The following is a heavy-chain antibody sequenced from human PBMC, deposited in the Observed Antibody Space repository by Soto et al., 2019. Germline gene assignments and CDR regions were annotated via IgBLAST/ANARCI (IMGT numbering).Heavy chain of an antibody. CDR2: IYSGETT. V-gene: IGHV3-53*01. J-gene: IGHJ4*02. CDR1: GFNVNSDY. CDR3: TGDGRGLGRLSLFEY. Sequence: GGSLRLSCAASGFNVNSDYMNWVRQTPGKGLEWVASIYSGETTYYADSVRGRFTISSDKSKNTLYFQLSSLRIEDTAVYYCTGDGRGLGRLSLFEYWGQGVLVTVSS. D-gene: IGHD2-21*02.